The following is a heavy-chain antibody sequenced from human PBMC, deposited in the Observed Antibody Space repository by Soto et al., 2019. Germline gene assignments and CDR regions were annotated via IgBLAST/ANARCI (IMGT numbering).Heavy chain of an antibody. D-gene: IGHD6-19*01. Sequence: PGGSLRLSCAASGFTFSSYAMHWVRQAPGKGLERVAVISYDGSNKYYADNVKGRFTISRDNSKNTLYLQMNSLRSEDTAVYYCATDVGRAVAGMRDAFDIWGQGTMVTVSS. CDR2: ISYDGSNK. V-gene: IGHV3-30-3*01. J-gene: IGHJ3*02. CDR1: GFTFSSYA. CDR3: ATDVGRAVAGMRDAFDI.